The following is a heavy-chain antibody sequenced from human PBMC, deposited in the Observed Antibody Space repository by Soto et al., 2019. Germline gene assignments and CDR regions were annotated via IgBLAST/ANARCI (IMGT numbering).Heavy chain of an antibody. Sequence: GESLKISCKGSGYSFTSYWISWVRQMSGKGLEWMGRIDPSDSYTNYSPSFQGHVTISADKSISTAYLQWSSLKASDTAMYYCASAAYPSNYYGMDVWGQGTTVTVSS. V-gene: IGHV5-10-1*01. CDR3: ASAAYPSNYYGMDV. CDR1: GYSFTSYW. J-gene: IGHJ6*02. D-gene: IGHD2-21*01. CDR2: IDPSDSYT.